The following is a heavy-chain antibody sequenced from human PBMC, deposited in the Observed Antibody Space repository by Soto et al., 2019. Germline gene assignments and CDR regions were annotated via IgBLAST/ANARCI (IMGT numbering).Heavy chain of an antibody. CDR3: TTDLWRIAVVVGSTGYFNP. V-gene: IGHV3-15*01. CDR1: GFTFSDAW. J-gene: IGHJ5*02. Sequence: GGSLRLSRAASGFTFSDAWMSCLSQAPWKGLDWVGLIKSKSDRGPTEYAARVRGRFTISRDDSKNTLYPQMNSLKTEDTAVYYCTTDLWRIAVVVGSTGYFNPWGQGT. CDR2: IKSKSDRGPT. D-gene: IGHD6-19*01.